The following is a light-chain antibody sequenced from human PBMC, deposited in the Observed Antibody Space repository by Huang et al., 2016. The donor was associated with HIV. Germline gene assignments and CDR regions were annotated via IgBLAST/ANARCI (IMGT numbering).Light chain of an antibody. CDR3: QQYDDYTYT. Sequence: DIQMTQSPSPLSASVGDRVTIICRASQSISSWLAWYQQKPGKAPKLLIYDASSLERGVPSRFSGSGSGTEFTLTISSLQPDDSATYYCQQYDDYTYTFGRGTKLEIK. J-gene: IGKJ2*01. CDR2: DAS. V-gene: IGKV1-5*02. CDR1: QSISSW.